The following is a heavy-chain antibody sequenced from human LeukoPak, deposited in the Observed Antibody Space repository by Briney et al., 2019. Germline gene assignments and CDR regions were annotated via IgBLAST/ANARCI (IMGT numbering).Heavy chain of an antibody. D-gene: IGHD2-2*01. CDR3: ARARGEVVPAAMTDY. Sequence: ASVKVSCKASGYTFTSYGISWVRQAPGQGLEWMGWISAYNGNTNYAQKLQGRVTMTTDTSTSTAYMELRSLRSDHTAVYYCARARGEVVPAAMTDYWGKGTLVTVSS. J-gene: IGHJ4*02. CDR1: GYTFTSYG. V-gene: IGHV1-18*01. CDR2: ISAYNGNT.